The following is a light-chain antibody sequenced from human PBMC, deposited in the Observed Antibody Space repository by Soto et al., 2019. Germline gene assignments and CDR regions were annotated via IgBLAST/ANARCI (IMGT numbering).Light chain of an antibody. CDR2: GNS. CDR3: QSYDSSLSAYV. CDR1: SSNIGAGYD. J-gene: IGLJ1*01. Sequence: QSVLTQPPSVSGAPGQRVTISCTGSSSNIGAGYDVHWYQQLPGTAPKHLIYGNSNRPSGVPDRFSGSKSGTSASLAITGLQAEDEADYYCQSYDSSLSAYVFGTGTKVTVL. V-gene: IGLV1-40*01.